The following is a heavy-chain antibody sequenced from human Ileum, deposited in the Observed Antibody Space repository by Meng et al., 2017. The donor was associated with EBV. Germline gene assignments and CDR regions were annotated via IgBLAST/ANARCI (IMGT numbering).Heavy chain of an antibody. CDR1: RASSPENIA. V-gene: IGHV4-4*02. CDR2: IYHSGGT. D-gene: IGHD5-18*01. CDR3: ARWAFIYSYGFDH. Sequence: GSGRVTPSATPPLPCAASRASSPENIALSWLRPPPGKGLEWIGEIYHSGGTNSNPPLKSRVTISVDKSKNHISLKLNSVTAADTAVYYCARWAFIYSYGFDHWGQGTLVTVSS. J-gene: IGHJ4*02.